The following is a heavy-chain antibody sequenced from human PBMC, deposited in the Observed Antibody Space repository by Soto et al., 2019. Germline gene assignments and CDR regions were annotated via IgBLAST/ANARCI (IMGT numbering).Heavy chain of an antibody. Sequence: SVKVSCKASGVTFNRQDMRWVRQAPGQGLEWMGGIIPMFGTPHYAEKFQDRVTITADESTGTAYLELSSLTSEDTAVYYCASYNFGVFFDYWGQGTPVTVS. J-gene: IGHJ4*02. V-gene: IGHV1-69*13. CDR1: GVTFNRQD. CDR2: IIPMFGTP. CDR3: ASYNFGVFFDY. D-gene: IGHD3-3*01.